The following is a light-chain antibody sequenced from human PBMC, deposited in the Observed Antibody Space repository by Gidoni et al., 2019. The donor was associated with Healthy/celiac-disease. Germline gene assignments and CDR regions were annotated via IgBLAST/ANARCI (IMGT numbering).Light chain of an antibody. V-gene: IGKV1-39*01. Sequence: DIQMTQSPSSLSASVGDRVTITCRASQSISSYLNCYQQKPGKAPKLLIYSASSLQSGVPSMFRGSVSGTDFTLTISSLHPEDFATYFCQQSYSTPRTFGQGTKVEIK. CDR2: SAS. CDR1: QSISSY. CDR3: QQSYSTPRT. J-gene: IGKJ1*01.